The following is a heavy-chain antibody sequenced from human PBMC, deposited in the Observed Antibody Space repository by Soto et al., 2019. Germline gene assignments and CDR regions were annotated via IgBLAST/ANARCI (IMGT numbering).Heavy chain of an antibody. J-gene: IGHJ6*02. D-gene: IGHD2-8*01. Sequence: SETLSLXCTVSGCSISSYYWSWIRQPPGKGLEWIGYIYYSGSTNYNPSLKSRVTISVDTSKNQFSLKLSSVTAADTAVYYCARDIYCTNGVCYRGGSGYYYGMDVWGQGTTVTVSS. CDR3: ARDIYCTNGVCYRGGSGYYYGMDV. V-gene: IGHV4-59*01. CDR1: GCSISSYY. CDR2: IYYSGST.